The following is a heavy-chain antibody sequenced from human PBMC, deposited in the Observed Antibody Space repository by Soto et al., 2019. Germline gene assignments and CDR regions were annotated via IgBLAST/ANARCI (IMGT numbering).Heavy chain of an antibody. V-gene: IGHV3-66*01. Sequence: EVQVVESGGGLVQPGGCLRLSCAASGFTVSTKYMSWVRQAPGKGLEWVSVIYSGGSKFYADSVRGRFTISRDNSKNTVNLQMNSLRAEDTAVYYCARDPWAADYWGQGTLVTVSS. CDR3: ARDPWAADY. D-gene: IGHD3-16*01. CDR2: IYSGGSK. J-gene: IGHJ4*02. CDR1: GFTVSTKY.